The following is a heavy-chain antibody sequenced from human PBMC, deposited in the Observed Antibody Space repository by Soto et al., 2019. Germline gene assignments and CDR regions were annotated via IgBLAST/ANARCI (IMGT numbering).Heavy chain of an antibody. CDR3: ASSIAAAGTIDY. D-gene: IGHD6-13*01. CDR1: GYTFTSYY. Sequence: QVQLVQSGAGVKKPGASVKGSCKASGYTFTSYYMHWVRQAPGQGLEWMGKINPSGGSTSYAQKFQGRVTMTRDTSTSTVYMELSSLRSEDTAVYYCASSIAAAGTIDYWGQGTLVTVSS. CDR2: INPSGGST. V-gene: IGHV1-46*01. J-gene: IGHJ4*02.